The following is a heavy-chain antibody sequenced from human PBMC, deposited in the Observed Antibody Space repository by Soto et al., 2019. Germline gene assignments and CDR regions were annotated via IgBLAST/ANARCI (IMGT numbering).Heavy chain of an antibody. CDR3: ATTAEGDGYPYTFDY. D-gene: IGHD5-12*01. CDR2: FDPEDGET. V-gene: IGHV1-24*01. CDR1: GYTLTELS. J-gene: IGHJ4*02. Sequence: EASVKVSCKVSGYTLTELSMHWVRQAPGKGLEWMGGFDPEDGETIYAQKFQGRVTMTEDTSTDTAYMELSSLRSEDTAVYYCATTAEGDGYPYTFDYWGQGTLVTVSS.